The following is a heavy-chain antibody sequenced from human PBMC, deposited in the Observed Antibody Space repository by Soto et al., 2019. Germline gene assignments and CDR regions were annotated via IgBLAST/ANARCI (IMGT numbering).Heavy chain of an antibody. J-gene: IGHJ3*01. D-gene: IGHD5-12*01. CDR2: LYHSGSP. CDR1: SDAIFPTNW. CDR3: AMKPGVATAEVGRGSVFDV. V-gene: IGHV4-4*01. Sequence: QLPLQASGQALVKPSGTMLLTCAASSDAIFPTNWWSLFVQAPGRVLHLIGDLYHSGSPKYNPSLKCRVSISIAKSIVRFFLNLTSVTAAATAVYCCAMKPGVATAEVGRGSVFDVWCSGKRVT.